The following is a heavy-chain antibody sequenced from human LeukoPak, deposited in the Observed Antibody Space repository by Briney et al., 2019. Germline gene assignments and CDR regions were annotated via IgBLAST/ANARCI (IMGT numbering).Heavy chain of an antibody. Sequence: SETLSLTCTVSGGSISSYYWSWIRQPPGKGLEWLGYIYYSGSTNYNPSLKSRVTISVDTSKNQFSLKLSSVTAADTAVYYCAGYYDSSGLSYFDLWGRGTLVTVSS. J-gene: IGHJ2*01. CDR1: GGSISSYY. V-gene: IGHV4-59*01. D-gene: IGHD3-22*01. CDR3: AGYYDSSGLSYFDL. CDR2: IYYSGST.